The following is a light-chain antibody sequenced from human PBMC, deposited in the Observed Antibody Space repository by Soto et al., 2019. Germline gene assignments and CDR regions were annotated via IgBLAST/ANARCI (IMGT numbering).Light chain of an antibody. CDR1: QGINSY. Sequence: AIRMTQSPSSLSASTGDRVTITCRASQGINSYLAWYQQKPGKAPKLLIYATSTLQSGVPSRFIGSGSGTDFTLTISCLQSEDFATYNCQQYYSYPRAFGQGTKVEIK. V-gene: IGKV1-8*01. CDR3: QQYYSYPRA. J-gene: IGKJ1*01. CDR2: ATS.